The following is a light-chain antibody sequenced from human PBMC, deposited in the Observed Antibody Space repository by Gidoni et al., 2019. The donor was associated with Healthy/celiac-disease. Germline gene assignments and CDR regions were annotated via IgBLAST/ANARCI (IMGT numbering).Light chain of an antibody. CDR2: GAP. CDR3: QQYGSSPRVT. Sequence: EIVFTQSPGTQSLSPGQRANLSCRASQSASSSYLAWYQQKPGQAPRPLINGAPSRAHGNPDRCSGSGSWRDFTLTISRLEHEDFAVYYCQQYGSSPRVTFGPGTKVDIK. CDR1: QSASSSY. J-gene: IGKJ3*01. V-gene: IGKV3-20*01.